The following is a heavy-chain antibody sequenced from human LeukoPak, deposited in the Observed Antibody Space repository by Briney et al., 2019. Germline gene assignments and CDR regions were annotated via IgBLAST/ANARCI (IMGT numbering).Heavy chain of an antibody. Sequence: GGSLRLSCAASGFIFSSYGMNWVRQAPGKGLEWVSYISSSSSTIYYADSVKGRFTISRDNAKNSLYLQMNSLRAEDTALYYCARYYDYDSRGYYYYFDYWGQGTLVTVSS. CDR2: ISSSSSTI. V-gene: IGHV3-48*04. D-gene: IGHD3-22*01. J-gene: IGHJ4*02. CDR3: ARYYDYDSRGYYYYFDY. CDR1: GFIFSSYG.